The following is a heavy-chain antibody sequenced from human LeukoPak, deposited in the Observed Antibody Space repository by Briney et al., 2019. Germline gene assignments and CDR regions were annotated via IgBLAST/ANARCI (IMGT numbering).Heavy chain of an antibody. V-gene: IGHV3-7*01. D-gene: IGHD6-19*01. Sequence: PGGSLRLSCAASGFTFSNHWMNWVRQAPGKGPEWVANIKQDGSQKNYVDSVKGRFAISRDNAKSSLYLQMNSLRAEDTAVYYCTRVIVAVPGYFDYFDFWGQGALVTVSS. J-gene: IGHJ4*02. CDR2: IKQDGSQK. CDR3: TRVIVAVPGYFDYFDF. CDR1: GFTFSNHW.